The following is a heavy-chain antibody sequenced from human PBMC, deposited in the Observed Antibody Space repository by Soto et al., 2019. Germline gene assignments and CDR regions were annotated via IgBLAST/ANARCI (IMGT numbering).Heavy chain of an antibody. D-gene: IGHD1-7*01. CDR1: GFTFTRYS. J-gene: IGHJ5*02. CDR3: ARVGGTGTGWFDP. V-gene: IGHV3-21*01. Sequence: GGSLRLSCAASGFTFTRYSINWVRQAPGKGLEWVSSISSTTNYIYYADSMKGRFTVSRDNAKNSLYLQMNSLRAEDTAVYYCARVGGTGTGWFDPWGQGTLVTVSS. CDR2: ISSTTNYI.